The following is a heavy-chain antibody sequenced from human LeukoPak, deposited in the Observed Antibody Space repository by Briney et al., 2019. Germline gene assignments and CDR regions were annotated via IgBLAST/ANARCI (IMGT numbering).Heavy chain of an antibody. CDR1: GGTFTSYA. J-gene: IGHJ6*03. V-gene: IGHV1-69*06. CDR3: ARGGDIAARRPDYYYYYYYMDV. D-gene: IGHD6-6*01. CDR2: IIAIFGTA. Sequence: SVKVSCKASGGTFTSYAISWGRQAPGHGLKWMGGIIAIFGTANYAQKFQGRVTITADKSTSTAYMELSSLRSEDTAVYYCARGGDIAARRPDYYYYYYYMDVWGKGATVTVSS.